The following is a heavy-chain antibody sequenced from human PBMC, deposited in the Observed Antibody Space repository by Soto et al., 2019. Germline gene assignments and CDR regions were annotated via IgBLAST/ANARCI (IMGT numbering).Heavy chain of an antibody. D-gene: IGHD3-22*01. J-gene: IGHJ4*02. Sequence: VQLVEAGGGVVQPGRSMRLSCAASGFPFSSYGMHWVRQAPGKGLEWVAVIWYDGSNNYYADSVKGRFTISRDNSKNALYLQMNSLRAEDTAVYYCARANDSSGYYLYFDYWGQGTLVTVSS. V-gene: IGHV3-33*01. CDR1: GFPFSSYG. CDR3: ARANDSSGYYLYFDY. CDR2: IWYDGSNN.